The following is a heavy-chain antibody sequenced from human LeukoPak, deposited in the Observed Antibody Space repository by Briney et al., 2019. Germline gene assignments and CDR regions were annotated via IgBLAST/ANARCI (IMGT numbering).Heavy chain of an antibody. CDR1: GGSISSSSYY. CDR2: IYYSGST. V-gene: IGHV4-39*07. J-gene: IGHJ4*02. CDR3: ARASDILTGYYREYYFDY. Sequence: SETLSLTCTVSGGSISSSSYYWGWIRQPPGKGLEWIGSIYYSGSTYYNPSLKSRVTISVGTSKNQFSLKLSSVTAADTAVYYCARASDILTGYYREYYFDYWGQGTLVTVSS. D-gene: IGHD3-9*01.